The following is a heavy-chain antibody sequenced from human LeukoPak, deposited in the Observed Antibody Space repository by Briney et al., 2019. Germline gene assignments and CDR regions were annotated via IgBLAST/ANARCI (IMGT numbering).Heavy chain of an antibody. CDR3: ARERRWLQLYYFDY. D-gene: IGHD5-24*01. V-gene: IGHV1-69*04. J-gene: IGHJ4*02. CDR2: MIPILDIA. Sequence: SVKVSCKASVGTFSSYAISWVRQAPGQGLEWMGRMIPILDIANYAQKVQRRVTNPADKSTNTAYIQLTSLRSEHTPVYYCARERRWLQLYYFDYWGQGTLVTVSS. CDR1: VGTFSSYA.